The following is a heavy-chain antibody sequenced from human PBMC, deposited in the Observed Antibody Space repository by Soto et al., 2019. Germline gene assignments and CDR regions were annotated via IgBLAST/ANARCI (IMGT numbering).Heavy chain of an antibody. V-gene: IGHV4-59*08. D-gene: IGHD5-18*01. CDR2: VYYNGNT. CDR1: GVSISRYY. Sequence: SETLSLTCTVSGVSISRYYWNWIRQAPGKGLEWIGNVYYNGNTNYNPSLKSRVTISVDASKNQFSLSLSSVTAADTAVYYCAWGRGYSYGLDPWGQGTLVTVSS. J-gene: IGHJ5*02. CDR3: AWGRGYSYGLDP.